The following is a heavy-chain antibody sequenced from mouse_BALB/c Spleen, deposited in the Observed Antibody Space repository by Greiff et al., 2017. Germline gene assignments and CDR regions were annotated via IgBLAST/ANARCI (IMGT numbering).Heavy chain of an antibody. Sequence: EVMLVESGGGLVQPGGSMKLSCVASGFTFSDYWMNWVRQSPEKGLEWVAEIRLKSNNYATHYAESVKGRFTISRDDSKSSVYLQMNNLRAEDTGIYYCTRRIPYYAMDYWGQGTSVTVSS. J-gene: IGHJ4*01. CDR1: GFTFSDYW. CDR2: IRLKSNNYAT. V-gene: IGHV6-6*02. CDR3: TRRIPYYAMDY.